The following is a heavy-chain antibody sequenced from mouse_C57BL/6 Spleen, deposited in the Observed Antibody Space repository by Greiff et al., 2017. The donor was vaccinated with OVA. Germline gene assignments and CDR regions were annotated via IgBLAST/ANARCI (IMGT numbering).Heavy chain of an antibody. V-gene: IGHV1-62-2*01. Sequence: VQLQESGAELVKPGASVKLSCKASGYTFTEYTIHWVKQRSGQGLEWIGWFYPGSGSIKYNEKFKDKATLTADKSSSTVYMELSRLTSEDSAVYFCARHGFLVTTVVAPTEYFDVWGTGTTVTVSS. J-gene: IGHJ1*03. D-gene: IGHD1-1*01. CDR2: FYPGSGSI. CDR3: ARHGFLVTTVVAPTEYFDV. CDR1: GYTFTEYT.